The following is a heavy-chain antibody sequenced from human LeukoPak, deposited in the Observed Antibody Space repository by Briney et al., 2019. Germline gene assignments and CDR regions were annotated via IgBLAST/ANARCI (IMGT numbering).Heavy chain of an antibody. D-gene: IGHD2-2*01. CDR2: IYYSGST. Sequence: SETLSLTCTVSGGSISSSSHYWGWIRQPPGKGLEWIGSIYYSGSTYYNPSLKSRVTISVDTSKNQFSLKLSSVTAADTAVYYCARLPISTPYQLLTASYYFDYWGQGTLVTVSS. CDR3: ARLPISTPYQLLTASYYFDY. CDR1: GGSISSSSHY. V-gene: IGHV4-39*01. J-gene: IGHJ4*02.